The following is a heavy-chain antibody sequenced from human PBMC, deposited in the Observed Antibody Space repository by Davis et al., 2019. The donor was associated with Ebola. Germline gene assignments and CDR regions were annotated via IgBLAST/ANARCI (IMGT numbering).Heavy chain of an antibody. Sequence: ASVKVSCKASGYTFTGYYMHWVRQAPGQGLEWMGWINPNSGGTNYAQKFQGRVTMTRDTSISTAYMELSRLRSDDTAVYYCARGHRYCSGGSCCFDYWGQGTLVTVSS. J-gene: IGHJ4*02. CDR3: ARGHRYCSGGSCCFDY. V-gene: IGHV1-2*02. D-gene: IGHD2-15*01. CDR2: INPNSGGT. CDR1: GYTFTGYY.